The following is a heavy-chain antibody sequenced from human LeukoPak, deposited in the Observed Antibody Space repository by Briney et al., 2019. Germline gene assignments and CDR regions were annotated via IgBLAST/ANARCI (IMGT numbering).Heavy chain of an antibody. CDR2: INHSGST. D-gene: IGHD2-2*01. J-gene: IGHJ3*02. V-gene: IGHV4-34*01. Sequence: SETLSLTCAVYGGSFSGYYWSWIRQPPGKGLEWIWEINHSGSTNYNPSLKSRVTISVDTYKNQFSLKMSSVTDADAAVYYCARVYCSSTSCAFDIWGQGTMVTVSS. CDR3: ARVYCSSTSCAFDI. CDR1: GGSFSGYY.